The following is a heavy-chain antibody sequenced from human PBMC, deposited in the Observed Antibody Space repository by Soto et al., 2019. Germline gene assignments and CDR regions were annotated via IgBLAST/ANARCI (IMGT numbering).Heavy chain of an antibody. CDR3: ARDISYCSGGSCRNY. D-gene: IGHD2-15*01. CDR1: GFIFSSYW. V-gene: IGHV3-7*01. J-gene: IGHJ4*02. Sequence: EVQLVESGGGLVQPGGSLRLSCAASGFIFSSYWMSWVRQAPGKGLEWVANIKQDGSAKYYVDSVKGRFTISRDNAENSLYLQMNSLRAEDTAVYYCARDISYCSGGSCRNYWGQGTLVTVSS. CDR2: IKQDGSAK.